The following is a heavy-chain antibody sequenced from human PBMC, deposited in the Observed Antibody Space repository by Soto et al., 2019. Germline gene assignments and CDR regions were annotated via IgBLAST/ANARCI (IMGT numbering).Heavy chain of an antibody. CDR3: AGSLWFGELGSWFDP. D-gene: IGHD3-10*01. CDR1: GGSISSYY. V-gene: IGHV4-59*01. J-gene: IGHJ5*02. CDR2: IYYSGST. Sequence: QVQLQESGPGLVKPSETLSLTCTVSGGSISSYYWSWIRQPPGKGLEWIGYIYYSGSTNYNPSLKSRVTRAVDTSKNQFSLKLSSVTAADTAVYYCAGSLWFGELGSWFDPWGQGTLVTVPS.